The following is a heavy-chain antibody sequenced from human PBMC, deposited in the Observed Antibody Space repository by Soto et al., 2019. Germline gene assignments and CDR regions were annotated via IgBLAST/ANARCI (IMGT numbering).Heavy chain of an antibody. V-gene: IGHV1-24*01. CDR1: GYTLTELS. Sequence: ASVKVSCKVSGYTLTELSMHWVRQAPGKGLEWMGGFDPEDGETIYAQKFQGRVTMTEDTSTDTAYMELSSLRSEDTAVYYCATPSHWWQWLVKHFDYWGQGTLVTVSS. J-gene: IGHJ4*02. CDR2: FDPEDGET. CDR3: ATPSHWWQWLVKHFDY. D-gene: IGHD6-19*01.